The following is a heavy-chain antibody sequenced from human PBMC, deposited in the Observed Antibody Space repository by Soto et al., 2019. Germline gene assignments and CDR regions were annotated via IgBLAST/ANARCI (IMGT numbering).Heavy chain of an antibody. V-gene: IGHV4-34*01. J-gene: IGHJ6*02. CDR2: INHSGST. Sequence: SETLSLTCAVYGGSFSGYYWSWIRQPPGKGLEWIGEINHSGSTNYNPSLKSRVTISVDTSKNQFSLKLSSVTAADTAVYYCARSYYYGSGSSPYWYYGMDVWGQGTTVTVSS. CDR3: ARSYYYGSGSSPYWYYGMDV. D-gene: IGHD3-10*01. CDR1: GGSFSGYY.